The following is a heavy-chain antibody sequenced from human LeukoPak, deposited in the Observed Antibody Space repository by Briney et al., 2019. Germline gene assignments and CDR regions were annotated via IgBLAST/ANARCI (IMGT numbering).Heavy chain of an antibody. Sequence: PSETLSLTCTVYGGSVSSGSYYWSWIRQPPGKGLEWIGYIYYSGSTNYNPSLKSRVTISVDTSKNQFSLKLSSVTAADTAVYYCARGFFGGLIVDDAFDIWGQGTMVTVSS. J-gene: IGHJ3*02. CDR2: IYYSGST. CDR1: GGSVSSGSYY. CDR3: ARGFFGGLIVDDAFDI. V-gene: IGHV4-61*01. D-gene: IGHD3-16*02.